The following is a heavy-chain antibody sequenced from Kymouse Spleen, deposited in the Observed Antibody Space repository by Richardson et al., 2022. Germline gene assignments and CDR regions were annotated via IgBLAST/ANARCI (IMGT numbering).Heavy chain of an antibody. J-gene: IGHJ6*02. CDR2: IYYSGST. CDR1: GGSISSSSYY. V-gene: IGHV4-39*01. D-gene: IGHD3-10*01. Sequence: QLQLQESGPGLVKPSETLSLTCTVSGGSISSSSYYWGWIRQPPGKGLEWIGSIYYSGSTYYNPSLKSRVTISVDTSKNQFSLKLSSVTAADTAVYYCARGFGEFHYYYYGMDVWGQGTTVTVSS. CDR3: ARGFGEFHYYYYGMDV.